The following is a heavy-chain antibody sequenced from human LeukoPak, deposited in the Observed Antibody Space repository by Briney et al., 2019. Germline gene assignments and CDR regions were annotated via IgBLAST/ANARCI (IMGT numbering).Heavy chain of an antibody. J-gene: IGHJ3*02. CDR1: GFTFSNAW. D-gene: IGHD3-10*01. CDR3: TTDPQRRLWFGESHAFDI. Sequence: GGSLRLSCAASGFTFSNAWMSWVRRAPGKGLEWVGRIKSKTDGGTTDYAAPVKGRFTISRDDSKNTLYLQMNSLKTEDTAVYYCTTDPQRRLWFGESHAFDIWGQGTMVTVSS. V-gene: IGHV3-15*01. CDR2: IKSKTDGGTT.